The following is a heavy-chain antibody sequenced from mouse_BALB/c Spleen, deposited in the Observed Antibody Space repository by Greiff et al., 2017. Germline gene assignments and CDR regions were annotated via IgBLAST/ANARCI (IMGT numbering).Heavy chain of an antibody. V-gene: IGHV2-4-1*01. J-gene: IGHJ4*01. CDR1: GFTFTSYA. CDR3: ARKRDWAMDY. CDR2: ICSGGST. Sequence: VQLQESGPGLVQPAQCLTISCTASGFTFTSYAIHWVRQTPGKGLEWLGLICSGGSTYYKAAVISGMSISKDNSKSQVFFKMNSLPADDTAIYCGARKRDWAMDYWGQGTSVTVSA. D-gene: IGHD3-3*01.